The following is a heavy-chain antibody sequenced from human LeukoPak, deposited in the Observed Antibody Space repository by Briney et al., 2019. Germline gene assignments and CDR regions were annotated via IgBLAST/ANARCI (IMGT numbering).Heavy chain of an antibody. CDR3: VKDRPCETCMPMDA. D-gene: IGHD2-2*01. Sequence: GRSLRLSCAASGFTFSSYAMHWVCQAPGKGLEWVAVISYDGSNKYYADSVKGRSTISRDNSKDTVSLQMNSLRAEDSAIYFCVKDRPCETCMPMDAWGQGTTVTVSS. CDR1: GFTFSSYA. J-gene: IGHJ6*02. CDR2: ISYDGSNK. V-gene: IGHV3-30*04.